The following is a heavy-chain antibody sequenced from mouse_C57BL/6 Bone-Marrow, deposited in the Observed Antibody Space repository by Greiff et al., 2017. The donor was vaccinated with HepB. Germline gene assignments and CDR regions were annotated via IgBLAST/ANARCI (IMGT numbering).Heavy chain of an antibody. CDR2: IYPSDSET. V-gene: IGHV1-61*01. D-gene: IGHD1-1*01. CDR3: ARRFNYGTLYAMDY. Sequence: VQLQQSGAELVRPGSSVKLSCKASGYTFTSYWMDWVKQRPGQGLEWIGNIYPSDSETHYNQKFKDKATLTVDKSSSTAYMQLSSLTSEDSAVYYCARRFNYGTLYAMDYWGQGTSVTVSS. CDR1: GYTFTSYW. J-gene: IGHJ4*01.